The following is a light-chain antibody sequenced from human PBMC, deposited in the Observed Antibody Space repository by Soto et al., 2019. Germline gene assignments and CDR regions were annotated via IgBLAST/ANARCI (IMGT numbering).Light chain of an antibody. J-gene: IGKJ2*01. Sequence: DIQMTQSPSTLSASVGDRVTITCRASQSISTWLAWYQQKPGRAPELLIYDVSSLQSGVPSRFSGSGSGTEFTLTISSLQADDFATYYCQQYNRYSYTFGQGTKLEIK. CDR1: QSISTW. CDR3: QQYNRYSYT. CDR2: DVS. V-gene: IGKV1-5*01.